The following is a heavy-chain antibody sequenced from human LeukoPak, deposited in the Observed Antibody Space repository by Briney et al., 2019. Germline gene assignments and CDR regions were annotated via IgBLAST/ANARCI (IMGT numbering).Heavy chain of an antibody. V-gene: IGHV4-31*03. CDR1: GGSISSRGHY. J-gene: IGHJ4*02. D-gene: IGHD3-3*01. CDR2: ISYSETT. Sequence: SETLSLTCTISGGSISSRGHYWSWIRQHPGRGLEWIGYISYSETTYYNPSLKSRVTISVDTSKNQFSLKLDSVTAADTAVYYCTRGVGPETWSGFRVYLDSWGRGTPVTVSS. CDR3: TRGVGPETWSGFRVYLDS.